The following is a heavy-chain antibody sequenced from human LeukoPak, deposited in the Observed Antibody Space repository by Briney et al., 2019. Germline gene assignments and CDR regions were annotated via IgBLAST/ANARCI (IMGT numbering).Heavy chain of an antibody. Sequence: GGSLRLSCAASGFTFDDYGMNWVRQAPGKGLEWVSGINWNGDRIGYADSVKVRFTISRDNAKNSLYLQMNSLRAEDTALYYCARSRITMFGVITRGAFDIWGQGTMVTVSS. V-gene: IGHV3-20*04. CDR3: ARSRITMFGVITRGAFDI. J-gene: IGHJ3*02. CDR2: INWNGDRI. D-gene: IGHD3-3*01. CDR1: GFTFDDYG.